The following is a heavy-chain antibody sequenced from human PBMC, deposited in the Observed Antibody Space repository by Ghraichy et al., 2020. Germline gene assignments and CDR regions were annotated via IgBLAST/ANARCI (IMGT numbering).Heavy chain of an antibody. V-gene: IGHV4-34*01. CDR3: AREYRDNNWNDRVSAFDT. Sequence: GSLRLSCAVYGGSFSGYYWSWIRQPPGKGLEWIGEINHSGSTNYNPSLKSRVTISVDTSKNQFSLKLSSVTAADTAVYYCAREYRDNNWNDRVSAFDTWGQGTMVTVSS. J-gene: IGHJ3*02. D-gene: IGHD1-20*01. CDR2: INHSGST. CDR1: GGSFSGYY.